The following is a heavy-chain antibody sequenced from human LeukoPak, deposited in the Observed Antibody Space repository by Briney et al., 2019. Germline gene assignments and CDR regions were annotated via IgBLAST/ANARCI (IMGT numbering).Heavy chain of an antibody. V-gene: IGHV4-34*01. CDR1: GGSFSGYY. Sequence: PSETLSLTCAVYGGSFSGYYWSWIRQPPGKGLEWIGEINHSGSTNYNPSLKSRVTISVDTSKNQFSLKLSSVTAADTAVYYCARGYYCSSTSCYDYWGQGTLVTASS. D-gene: IGHD2-2*01. CDR2: INHSGST. CDR3: ARGYYCSSTSCYDY. J-gene: IGHJ4*02.